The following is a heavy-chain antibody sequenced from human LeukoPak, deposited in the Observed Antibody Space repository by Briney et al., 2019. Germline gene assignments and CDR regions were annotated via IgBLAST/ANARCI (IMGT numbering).Heavy chain of an antibody. Sequence: PGGSLRLSCAASGFTFSSYWMHWVRQAPGKGLVWVSGINTEGRSTSYADSVRGRFTISRDNAKNTLYLQMNSLRAEDTAVYYCYGANAEHWGQGTLVTVSS. V-gene: IGHV3-74*01. CDR3: YGANAEH. CDR1: GFTFSSYW. J-gene: IGHJ1*01. CDR2: INTEGRST. D-gene: IGHD4-23*01.